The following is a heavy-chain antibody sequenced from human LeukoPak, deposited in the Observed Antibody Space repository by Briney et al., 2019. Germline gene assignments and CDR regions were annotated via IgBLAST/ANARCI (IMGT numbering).Heavy chain of an antibody. CDR1: GYTFTSYD. D-gene: IGHD3-10*01. CDR2: MNPNSGNT. J-gene: IGHJ6*02. CDR3: AQGITMVRGVTYYYYGMDV. Sequence: SVKVSCKASGYTFTSYDINWVRQATGQGLEWMGWMNPNSGNTGYAQKFQGRVTMTRNTSISTAYMELSSLRSEDTAVYYCAQGITMVRGVTYYYYGMDVWGQGTTVTVSS. V-gene: IGHV1-8*01.